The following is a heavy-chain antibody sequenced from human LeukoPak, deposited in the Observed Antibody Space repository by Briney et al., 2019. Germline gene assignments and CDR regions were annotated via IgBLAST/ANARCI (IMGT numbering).Heavy chain of an antibody. CDR3: ARDTGSFCDDGFDM. D-gene: IGHD1-26*01. J-gene: IGHJ3*02. Sequence: GGSLRLSCAASGFTFSSYGMHWVRQAPGKGLEWVAGTWYDGSNKYYADSVKGRFTVARDNSNNALYLQMNSLRAEDTAVFYGARDTGSFCDDGFDMWGQGTMVTVSS. V-gene: IGHV3-33*01. CDR2: TWYDGSNK. CDR1: GFTFSSYG.